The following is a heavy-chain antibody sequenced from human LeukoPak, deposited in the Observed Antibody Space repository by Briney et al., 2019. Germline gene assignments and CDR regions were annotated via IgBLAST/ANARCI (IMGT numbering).Heavy chain of an antibody. J-gene: IGHJ4*02. Sequence: SGTLSLTCAVSGGSISISNSNWWSWVRQPPGKGLEWIGETYHSGSTNYNPSLKSRVTISVDKSKNQFSLKLSSVTAADTAVYYCARSRSYYPADYWGQGTPVTVSS. D-gene: IGHD1-26*01. CDR2: TYHSGST. CDR3: ARSRSYYPADY. CDR1: GGSISISNSNW. V-gene: IGHV4-4*02.